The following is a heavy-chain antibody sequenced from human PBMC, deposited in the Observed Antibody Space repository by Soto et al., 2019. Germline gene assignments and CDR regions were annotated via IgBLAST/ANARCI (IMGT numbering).Heavy chain of an antibody. Sequence: ASVKVSCKASGYTFTSYAMHWVRQAPGQGLEWMGWMIPDSGRTDYAKKYQGRVTMTRNTSTSTAYMELNSLTNEDTAVYYCARGDQFGFGVDYWGQGTPVTVS. CDR2: MIPDSGRT. CDR3: ARGDQFGFGVDY. D-gene: IGHD3-10*01. V-gene: IGHV1-8*02. CDR1: GYTFTSYA. J-gene: IGHJ4*02.